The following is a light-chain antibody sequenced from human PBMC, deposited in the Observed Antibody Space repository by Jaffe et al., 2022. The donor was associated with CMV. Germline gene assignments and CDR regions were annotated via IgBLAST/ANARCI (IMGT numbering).Light chain of an antibody. Sequence: QSALTQPASVSGSPGQSITISCTGTSSDVGGYNFVSWYQQHPGKAPELMIFDVSHRPSGVSNRFSGSKSGNTASLTISGLQAEDEADYYCSSYTGSSTPVVFGGGTKLTVL. V-gene: IGLV2-14*03. CDR1: SSDVGGYNF. CDR3: SSYTGSSTPVV. CDR2: DVS. J-gene: IGLJ2*01.